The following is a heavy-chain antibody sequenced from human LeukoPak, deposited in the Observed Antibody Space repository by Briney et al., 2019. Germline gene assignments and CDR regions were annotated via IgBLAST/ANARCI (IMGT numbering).Heavy chain of an antibody. CDR3: GGYDY. Sequence: GGSLRLSCAASGFTFSIYAMSWVRQAPGKGLEWVSAISGGGGYTYSADPVKGRFTISRDNAKNSLYLQMNSLRAEDTAVYYCGGYDYWGQGTLVTVSS. J-gene: IGHJ4*02. D-gene: IGHD3-22*01. V-gene: IGHV3-23*01. CDR1: GFTFSIYA. CDR2: ISGGGGYT.